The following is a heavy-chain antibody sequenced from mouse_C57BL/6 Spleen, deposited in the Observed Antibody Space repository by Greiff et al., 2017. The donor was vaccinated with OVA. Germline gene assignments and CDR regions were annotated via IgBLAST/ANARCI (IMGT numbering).Heavy chain of an antibody. CDR3: ARSGVREYYFDY. CDR1: GFNIKDYY. D-gene: IGHD1-1*01. V-gene: IGHV14-2*01. J-gene: IGHJ2*01. CDR2: IDPEDGET. Sequence: VQLQQSGAELVKPGASVKLSCTASGFNIKDYYMHWVKQRTEQGLEWIGRIDPEDGETKYAPKFQGKATITADTSSNTAYLQLSSLTSEDTAVYYCARSGVREYYFDYWGQGTTLTVSS.